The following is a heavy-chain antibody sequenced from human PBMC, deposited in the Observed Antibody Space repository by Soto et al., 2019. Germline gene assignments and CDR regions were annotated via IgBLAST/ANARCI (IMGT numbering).Heavy chain of an antibody. CDR3: ADLGGSYTPPN. D-gene: IGHD1-26*01. Sequence: EVQLVESGGGLVKPGGSLRLSCAASGFTFSSYRMNWVRQAPGKGLEWVSSISSSSSYIYYADSVKGRFTISRDNAKNSLYLQMNSLRAEDTAVYYCADLGGSYTPPNWGQGTLVTVSS. CDR2: ISSSSSYI. V-gene: IGHV3-21*01. J-gene: IGHJ4*02. CDR1: GFTFSSYR.